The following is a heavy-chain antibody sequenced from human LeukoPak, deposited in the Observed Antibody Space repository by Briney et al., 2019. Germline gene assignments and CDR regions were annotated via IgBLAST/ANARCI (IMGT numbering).Heavy chain of an antibody. J-gene: IGHJ4*02. CDR1: GFTFSSYG. CDR2: ISYDGSNK. V-gene: IGHV3-30*03. CDR3: ARGSMVFDY. Sequence: PGGSLRLSCAASGFTFSSYGMHWVRQAPGKGLEWVAVISYDGSNKYYADSVKGRFTISRDNAKNSLYLQMNSLRAEDTAVYYCARGSMVFDYWGQGTLVTVSS. D-gene: IGHD3-10*01.